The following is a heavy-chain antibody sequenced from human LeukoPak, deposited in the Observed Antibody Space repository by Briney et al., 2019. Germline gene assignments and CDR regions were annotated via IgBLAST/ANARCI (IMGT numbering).Heavy chain of an antibody. V-gene: IGHV1-46*01. J-gene: IGHJ3*02. CDR1: GYTFTSYD. CDR3: ARDLRILSIQPGPHCGGDCYSGLGAFDI. D-gene: IGHD2-21*02. Sequence: GASVKVSCKASGYTFTSYDINWVRQAPGQGLEWMGIINPSGGSTSYAQKFQGRVTMTRDTSTSTVYMELSSLRSEDTAVYYCARDLRILSIQPGPHCGGDCYSGLGAFDIWGQGTMVTVSS. CDR2: INPSGGST.